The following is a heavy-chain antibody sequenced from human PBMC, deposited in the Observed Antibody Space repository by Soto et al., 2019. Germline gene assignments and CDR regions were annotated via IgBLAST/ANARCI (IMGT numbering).Heavy chain of an antibody. CDR2: MIPNSGYT. CDR3: ARRAGSYYFDP. Sequence: ASVKVSCKASGYTFTIYYINWVRQATGQGLEWMGYMIPNSGYTVYAQKFQGRLTMTRNTSISTAYMELTNLRSEDTAVYYCARRAGSYYFDPWGQGTLVSVSS. V-gene: IGHV1-8*01. D-gene: IGHD2-15*01. J-gene: IGHJ4*02. CDR1: GYTFTIYY.